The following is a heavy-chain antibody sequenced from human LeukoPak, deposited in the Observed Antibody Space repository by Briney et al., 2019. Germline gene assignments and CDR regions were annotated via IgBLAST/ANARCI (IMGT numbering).Heavy chain of an antibody. D-gene: IGHD5-12*01. CDR1: GYSFTSYW. CDR2: IYPGDSDT. J-gene: IGHJ4*02. V-gene: IGHV5-51*01. CDR3: ARPSGYSGYDPTLMDY. Sequence: GESLKISCKGSGYSFTSYWIGWVRQMPGKGLEWMVIIYPGDSDTRYSPSFQGQVTISADKSISTAYLQWSSLKASDTAMYYCARPSGYSGYDPTLMDYWGQGTLVTVSS.